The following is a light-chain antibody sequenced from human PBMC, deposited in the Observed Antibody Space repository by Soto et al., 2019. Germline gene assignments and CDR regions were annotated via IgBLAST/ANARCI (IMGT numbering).Light chain of an antibody. V-gene: IGLV2-23*01. J-gene: IGLJ2*01. CDR1: SSDVGSYNL. CDR2: EGS. CDR3: CSYAGSSTHVV. Sequence: QSALTQPPSASGSPGQSITISYTGTSSDVGSYNLVSWYQQHPGKAPKLMIYEGSKRPSGVSNRFSGSKSGNTASLTISGLQAEDEADYYCCSYAGSSTHVVFGGGTKLTVL.